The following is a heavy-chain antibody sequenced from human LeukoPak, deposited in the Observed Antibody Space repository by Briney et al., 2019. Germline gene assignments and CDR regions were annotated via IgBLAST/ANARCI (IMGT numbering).Heavy chain of an antibody. CDR3: VHLGWGFNF. V-gene: IGHV4-4*08. D-gene: IGHD3/OR15-3a*01. CDR1: SGSLSNYH. J-gene: IGHJ4*02. Sequence: SETLSLTCTVSSGSLSNYHWSWIRQSPGEGLEWLGHIEREGQFHYNPSLRGRVTISGDRAKKQFSLRLTSVTAADTAVYYCVHLGWGFNFWGQGTLVTVSS. CDR2: IEREGQF.